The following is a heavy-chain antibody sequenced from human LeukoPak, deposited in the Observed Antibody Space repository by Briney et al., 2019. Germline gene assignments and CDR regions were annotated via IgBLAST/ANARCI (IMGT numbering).Heavy chain of an antibody. J-gene: IGHJ3*02. CDR1: GFTFSDYY. V-gene: IGHV3-11*01. CDR2: ISSSGSTI. Sequence: GGSLRLSCAASGFTFSDYYMSWIRQAPGKGLEWVSYISSSGSTIYYADSVKGRFTISRDNAKNSPYLQMNSLRAEDTAVYYCARDLLSGSSGAFDIWGQGTMVTVSS. CDR3: ARDLLSGSSGAFDI. D-gene: IGHD1-26*01.